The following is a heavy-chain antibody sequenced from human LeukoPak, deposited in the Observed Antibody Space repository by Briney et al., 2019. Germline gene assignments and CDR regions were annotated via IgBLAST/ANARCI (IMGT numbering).Heavy chain of an antibody. Sequence: GGSLRLSCAASGFTFSNAYMSWVRQAPGKGLERVGRIKSKTHGGTTGYAAPVKGRFTISRDDSKNTLYLQMNSLKTEDTAVYYCTTIDDFWSGYSSYYFVYWGQGSLVTVSS. J-gene: IGHJ4*02. CDR1: GFTFSNAY. CDR3: TTIDDFWSGYSSYYFVY. V-gene: IGHV3-15*01. D-gene: IGHD3-3*01. CDR2: IKSKTHGGTT.